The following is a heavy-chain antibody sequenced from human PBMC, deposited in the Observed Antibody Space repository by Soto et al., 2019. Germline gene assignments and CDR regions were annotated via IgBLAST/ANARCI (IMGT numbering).Heavy chain of an antibody. Sequence: QDQLVQSGVEVKKPGASVKVSCKASGYSFTNYGITWVRQAPGQWFEWMGWISAYNGNTNYAQKFQGRVTMTTDASQSTASLELRSLRSDDTAVYYCARDRGVAPPVAGNTHYYYYMDVWGKGTTVTVSS. CDR1: GYSFTNYG. J-gene: IGHJ6*03. CDR2: ISAYNGNT. V-gene: IGHV1-18*01. D-gene: IGHD6-19*01. CDR3: ARDRGVAPPVAGNTHYYYYMDV.